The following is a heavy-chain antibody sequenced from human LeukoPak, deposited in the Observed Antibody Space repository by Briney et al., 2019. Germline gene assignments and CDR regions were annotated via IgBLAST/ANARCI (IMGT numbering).Heavy chain of an antibody. D-gene: IGHD5-24*01. CDR2: ITSYTGYM. CDR1: GFTFSNFA. J-gene: IGHJ4*02. CDR3: ERHGDNSYSFDH. V-gene: IGHV3-21*06. Sequence: SGGSLRLSCAASGFTFSNFAMNWVRQAPGKGLEWISSITSYTGYMFYADSVKGRFTISRDNAMNSLFLQMTNLRAEDTAVYYCERHGDNSYSFDHWGQGVLVTVSS.